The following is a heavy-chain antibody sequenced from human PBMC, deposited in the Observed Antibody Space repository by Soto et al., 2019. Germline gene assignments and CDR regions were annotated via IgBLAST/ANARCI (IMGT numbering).Heavy chain of an antibody. D-gene: IGHD6-13*01. Sequence: FETQCLTCAVDGGSFSGYYWSWISQPPGKGLLWIGEINESGSTNYSPSLKSRVSISVDTSKNQFSPNLSSVTAADTAVYYCARVAASGTRNFYYYYYGMDVWGQGTTVTVSS. J-gene: IGHJ6*02. CDR3: ARVAASGTRNFYYYYYGMDV. CDR2: INESGST. V-gene: IGHV4-34*01. CDR1: GGSFSGYY.